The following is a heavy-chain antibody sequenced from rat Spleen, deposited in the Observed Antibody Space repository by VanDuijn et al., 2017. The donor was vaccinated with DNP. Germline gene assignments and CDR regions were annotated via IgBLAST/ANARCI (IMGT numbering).Heavy chain of an antibody. CDR2: ISYDGTRT. D-gene: IGHD4-3*01. J-gene: IGHJ2*01. CDR1: GFTFSDYN. V-gene: IGHV5-7*01. Sequence: EVQLVESGGDLVQPGRSLKLSCVASGFTFSDYNMAWVRQAPKKGLEWVATISYDGTRTYYRDSVKGRFTVSRDNAKNTLYLQMNSLRSEDTATYYCAKDPRDFDYWRQGVMVTVSS. CDR3: AKDPRDFDY.